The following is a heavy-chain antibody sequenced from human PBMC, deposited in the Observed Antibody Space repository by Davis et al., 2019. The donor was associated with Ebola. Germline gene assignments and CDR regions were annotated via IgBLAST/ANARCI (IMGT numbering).Heavy chain of an antibody. Sequence: GESLKISCAASGFIFSDYYMSWIRQAPGKGLEWVSYISSSGSFTSYADSVRGRFTISRDNAKNSLYLEMNSLRAEDTAVYYCARVLPGVIDVNNWFDPWGQGTLVTVSS. D-gene: IGHD1-26*01. CDR2: ISSSGSFT. CDR3: ARVLPGVIDVNNWFDP. V-gene: IGHV3-11*06. CDR1: GFIFSDYY. J-gene: IGHJ5*02.